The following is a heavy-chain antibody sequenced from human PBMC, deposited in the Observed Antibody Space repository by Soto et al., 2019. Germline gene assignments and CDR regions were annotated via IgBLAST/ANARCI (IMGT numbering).Heavy chain of an antibody. Sequence: QVQLVQSGAEMKKPGSSVKVSCKASGGSLNNYLITWVRQAPGQGLEWLGEIVPLSGATNSAQKFQGRVTITADDSTKTAYMELRSLSPEDTARYFCARGGVDTVTFDYWGQGTLVTVSS. CDR3: ARGGVDTVTFDY. CDR2: IVPLSGAT. V-gene: IGHV1-69*01. CDR1: GGSLNNYL. J-gene: IGHJ4*02. D-gene: IGHD5-18*01.